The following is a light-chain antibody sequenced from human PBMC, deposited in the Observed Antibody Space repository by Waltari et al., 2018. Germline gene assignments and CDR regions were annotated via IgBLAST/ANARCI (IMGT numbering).Light chain of an antibody. J-gene: IGLJ3*02. CDR1: SVDVGGFDY. Sequence: QSALTQPRSVSGPPGPSVTISCPGTSVDVGGFDYFPWYQQYPGKAPKLVIYKVSKRPSGVPDRFSGSKSGNTASLTISGLQAEDEADYNCCSYAGRATWAFGGGTKLTVL. V-gene: IGLV2-11*01. CDR3: CSYAGRATWA. CDR2: KVS.